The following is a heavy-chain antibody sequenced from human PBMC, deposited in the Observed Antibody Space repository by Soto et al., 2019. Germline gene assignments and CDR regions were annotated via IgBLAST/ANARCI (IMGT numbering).Heavy chain of an antibody. CDR3: ARTPSFSSTFDY. D-gene: IGHD6-13*01. Sequence: PSETPSLTCGVSGDSISSNNWWSWVRQPPGKGLEWIGEIFHNGHTNYNPSLKSPVTISLDKSQNQFSLTLTSVTAADTAVYYCARTPSFSSTFDYWGQGTLVTVSS. V-gene: IGHV4-4*02. J-gene: IGHJ4*02. CDR1: GDSISSNNW. CDR2: IFHNGHT.